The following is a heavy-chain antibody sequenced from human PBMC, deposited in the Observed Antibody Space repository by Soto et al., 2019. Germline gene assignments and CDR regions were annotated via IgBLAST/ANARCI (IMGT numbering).Heavy chain of an antibody. Sequence: PGGCRSLSCAAAGLRFGSYWMSWVRQAPGKGPEWLATIKWDASEKKYVDSVKGRFTTSRDNAKNALYLQMDSLRAEDTAVYYCARGSGYGSRASVNHYLDYWGQGTLVTVSS. CDR1: GLRFGSYW. CDR3: ARGSGYGSRASVNHYLDY. V-gene: IGHV3-7*01. D-gene: IGHD3-10*01. CDR2: IKWDASEK. J-gene: IGHJ4*01.